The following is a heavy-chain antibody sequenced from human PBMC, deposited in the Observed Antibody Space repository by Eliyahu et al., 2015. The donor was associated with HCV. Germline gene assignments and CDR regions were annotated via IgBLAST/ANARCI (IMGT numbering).Heavy chain of an antibody. CDR1: GDSVSSNSAX. Sequence: QVQLQQSGPGLVKPSQTLSLTCAISGDSVSSNSAXWNWIRXSPSXGLEWLGRTYYRSKWYNDYAVSVKSRITINPDTSKNQFSLQLNSVTPEDTAVYYCARDQGPRGALYGSGSYYKSFSGNWFDPWGQGTLVTVSS. CDR2: TYYRSKWYN. V-gene: IGHV6-1*01. CDR3: ARDQGPRGALYGSGSYYKSFSGNWFDP. D-gene: IGHD3-10*01. J-gene: IGHJ5*02.